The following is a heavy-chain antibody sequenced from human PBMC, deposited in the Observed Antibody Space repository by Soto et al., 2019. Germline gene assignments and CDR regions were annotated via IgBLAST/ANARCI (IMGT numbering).Heavy chain of an antibody. CDR2: ISGSGGST. V-gene: IGHV3-23*01. Sequence: GGSLRLSCAASGFTFSSYAMSWVRQAPGKGLEWVSAISGSGGSTYYADSVKGRFTISRDNSKNTLYLQMNSLRAEDTAVYYCAKDPIRLRYFDGELNYWGQGTLVTVSS. D-gene: IGHD3-9*01. CDR3: AKDPIRLRYFDGELNY. CDR1: GFTFSSYA. J-gene: IGHJ4*02.